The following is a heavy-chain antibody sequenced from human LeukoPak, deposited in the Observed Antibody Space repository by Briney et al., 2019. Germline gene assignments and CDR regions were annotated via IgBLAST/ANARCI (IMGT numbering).Heavy chain of an antibody. J-gene: IGHJ3*02. V-gene: IGHV1-8*01. CDR1: GYTFTNYD. CDR3: ARVHPGYKSAFLRAFDM. CDR2: MNPKNGNT. Sequence: ASVKVSCKASGYTFTNYDISWVRQANGQGLEWLGWMNPKNGNTGYAQKFRGRVTITRDTSESIAYMELSGLRSDDTAVYYCARVHPGYKSAFLRAFDMWGQGTMVIVSS. D-gene: IGHD1-14*01.